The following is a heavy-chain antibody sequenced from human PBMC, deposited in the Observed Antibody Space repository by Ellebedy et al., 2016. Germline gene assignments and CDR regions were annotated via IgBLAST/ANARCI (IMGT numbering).Heavy chain of an antibody. Sequence: GESLKISXTASELNLGNYFMSWVRQAPGKGLEWVSTINGGGYTTYFADSVRGRFAISRDNSKNMVFLQMNYLRPEDTALYYCRQGHYSHYWGQGTLVTVSS. J-gene: IGHJ4*02. D-gene: IGHD2-21*01. CDR2: INGGGYTT. CDR3: RQGHYSHY. CDR1: ELNLGNYF. V-gene: IGHV3-23*01.